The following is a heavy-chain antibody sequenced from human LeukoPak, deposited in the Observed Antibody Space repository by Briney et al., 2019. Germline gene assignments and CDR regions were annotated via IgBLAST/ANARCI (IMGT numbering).Heavy chain of an antibody. CDR1: GGSISSGSYY. CDR2: IYTSGST. D-gene: IGHD2-15*01. J-gene: IGHJ6*03. V-gene: IGHV4-61*02. Sequence: PSQTLSLTCTVSGGSISSGSYYWSWIRQPAGKGLEWIGRIYTSGSTNYNPSLKSRVTISVDTSKNQFSLKLSSVTAADTAVYYCARIDVAGYYYYYYMDVWGKGTTVTVSS. CDR3: ARIDVAGYYYYYYMDV.